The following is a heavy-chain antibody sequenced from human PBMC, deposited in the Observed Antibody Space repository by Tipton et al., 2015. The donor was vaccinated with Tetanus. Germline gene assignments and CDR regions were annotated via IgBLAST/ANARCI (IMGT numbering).Heavy chain of an antibody. CDR3: ARRSYCSSTRCFDAFDL. V-gene: IGHV4-34*01. CDR1: GGPLSRYY. CDR2: VDDSGST. Sequence: TLSLTCAVYGGPLSRYYWTWIRQPPGKGLEWIGEVDDSGSTNYSPSLKSRVTISLDTSKNEFSLTLSSVTAADTAVYYCARRSYCSSTRCFDAFDLWGQGTMVTVSS. J-gene: IGHJ3*01. D-gene: IGHD2-2*01.